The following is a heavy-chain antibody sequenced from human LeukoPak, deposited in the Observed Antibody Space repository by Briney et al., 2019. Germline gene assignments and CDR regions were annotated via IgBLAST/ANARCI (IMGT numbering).Heavy chain of an antibody. CDR2: ISSSSSYI. Sequence: GGSLRLSCAASGFTFSSYSMNWVRQAPGKGLEWVSSISSSSSYIYYADSVKGRFTISRDNAKNSLYLQMNSLRAEDTAVYYCALTYRFLEWSHAFDIRGQGTMVTVSS. J-gene: IGHJ3*02. D-gene: IGHD3-3*01. V-gene: IGHV3-21*01. CDR3: ALTYRFLEWSHAFDI. CDR1: GFTFSSYS.